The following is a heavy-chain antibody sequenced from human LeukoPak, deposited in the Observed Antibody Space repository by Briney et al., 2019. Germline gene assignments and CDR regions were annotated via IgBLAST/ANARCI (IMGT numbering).Heavy chain of an antibody. J-gene: IGHJ6*03. CDR3: ARVAQLGRYYYYMDV. CDR1: GGSISSYY. Sequence: SETLSLTCTVSGGSISSYYWSWIRQPAGKGLEWIGRIYTSGSNNYNPSLKSRVTMSVDTSKNQFSLKLSSVTAADTAVYYCARVAQLGRYYYYMDVWGKGTTVTVSS. CDR2: IYTSGSN. D-gene: IGHD7-27*01. V-gene: IGHV4-4*07.